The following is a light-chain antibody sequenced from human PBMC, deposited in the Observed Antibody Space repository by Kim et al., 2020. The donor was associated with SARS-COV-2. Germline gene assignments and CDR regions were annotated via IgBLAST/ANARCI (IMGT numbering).Light chain of an antibody. CDR2: GAS. CDR1: QSISIN. Sequence: STTPGERATRACRASQSISINLAWYQQNPGQAPRLLIDGASTRATGVPARFSGSGSGTEFTLTVSSLQSEDFAVYYCQQYNKWPTFGGGTKVDIK. J-gene: IGKJ4*01. CDR3: QQYNKWPT. V-gene: IGKV3-15*01.